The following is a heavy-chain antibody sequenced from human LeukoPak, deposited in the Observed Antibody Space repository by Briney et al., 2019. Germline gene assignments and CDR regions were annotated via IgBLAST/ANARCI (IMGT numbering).Heavy chain of an antibody. CDR2: ISYDGSNK. CDR3: ASPLFQGGYDWESGFDY. D-gene: IGHD5-12*01. CDR1: GFTFSSYA. J-gene: IGHJ4*02. Sequence: PGGSLRLSCAASGFTFSSYAMHWVRQAPGKGLGWVAVISYDGSNKYYADSVKGRFTISRDNSKNTLYLQMNSLRAEDTAVYYCASPLFQGGYDWESGFDYWGQGTLVTVSS. V-gene: IGHV3-30*04.